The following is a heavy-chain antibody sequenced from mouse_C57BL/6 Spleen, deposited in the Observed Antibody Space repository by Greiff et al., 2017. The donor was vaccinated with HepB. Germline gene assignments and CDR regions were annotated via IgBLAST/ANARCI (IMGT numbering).Heavy chain of an antibody. V-gene: IGHV1-55*01. CDR2: IYPGSGST. J-gene: IGHJ4*01. CDR1: GYTFTSYW. CDR3: ARYYGSSYVQDYYAMDY. D-gene: IGHD1-1*01. Sequence: QVQLKQPGAELVKPGASVKMSCKASGYTFTSYWITWVKQRPGQGLEWIGDIYPGSGSTNYNEKFKSKATLTVDTSSSTAYMQLSSLTSEDSAVYYCARYYGSSYVQDYYAMDYWGQGTSVTVSS.